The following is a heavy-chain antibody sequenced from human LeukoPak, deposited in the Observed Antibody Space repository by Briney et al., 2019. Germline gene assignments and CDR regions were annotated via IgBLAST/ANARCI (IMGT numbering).Heavy chain of an antibody. CDR1: GYTFTSYA. J-gene: IGHJ2*01. Sequence: ASVKVSCKASGYTFTSYAMHWVRQAPGQGLEWMGWINAGNGNTKYSQKFQGRVTITRDTSASTAYMELSSLRSEDTAVYYCAREDAREGYFDLWGRGTLVTVSS. D-gene: IGHD1-26*01. CDR2: INAGNGNT. CDR3: AREDAREGYFDL. V-gene: IGHV1-3*01.